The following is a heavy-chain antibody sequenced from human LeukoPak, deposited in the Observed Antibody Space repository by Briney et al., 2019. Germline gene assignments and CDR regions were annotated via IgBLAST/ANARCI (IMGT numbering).Heavy chain of an antibody. J-gene: IGHJ5*02. V-gene: IGHV3-21*01. Sequence: GGSLRLSCAASGFTFSSYSMNWVRQAPGKGLEWVSSISSSSSYIYYADSVKGRFTISRDNAKNSLYLQMNSLRAEDTAVYYCARRSRIIILRGVYVGDWFDPWGRGTLVTVSS. CDR1: GFTFSSYS. CDR2: ISSSSSYI. CDR3: ARRSRIIILRGVYVGDWFDP. D-gene: IGHD3-10*01.